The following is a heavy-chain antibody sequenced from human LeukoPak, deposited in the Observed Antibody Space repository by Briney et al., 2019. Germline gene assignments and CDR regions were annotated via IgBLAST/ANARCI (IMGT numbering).Heavy chain of an antibody. D-gene: IGHD5-18*01. CDR3: ARAQSGYSYGFDY. J-gene: IGHJ4*02. CDR1: GFTFSSYW. V-gene: IGHV3-7*01. CDR2: IKQDGSEK. Sequence: GGSLRLSCAASGFTFSSYWMSWVRQAPGKGLEWVANIKQDGSEKYYVDSVKGRFTISRDNAKNSLYLQMNSLRAEDTAVYYCARAQSGYSYGFDYWGQGTLVTVSS.